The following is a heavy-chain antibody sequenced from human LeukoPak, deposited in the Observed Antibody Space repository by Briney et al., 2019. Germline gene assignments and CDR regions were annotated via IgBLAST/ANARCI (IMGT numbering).Heavy chain of an antibody. Sequence: ASVKVSCKASGYTFTSYGISWVRQAPGQGLEWMGWICAYNGNTNYAQKLQGRVTMTTDTSTSTAYMELRSLRSDDTAVYYCARHVPKTYYYDSSGFFFDYWGQGTLVTVSS. CDR1: GYTFTSYG. CDR2: ICAYNGNT. V-gene: IGHV1-18*01. CDR3: ARHVPKTYYYDSSGFFFDY. D-gene: IGHD3-22*01. J-gene: IGHJ4*02.